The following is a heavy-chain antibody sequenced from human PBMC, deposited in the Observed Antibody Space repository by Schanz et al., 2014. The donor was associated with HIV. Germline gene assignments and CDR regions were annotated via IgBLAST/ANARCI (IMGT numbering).Heavy chain of an antibody. V-gene: IGHV1-18*04. J-gene: IGHJ6*02. CDR2: ISAYNGKT. Sequence: QVQLVQSGAEVEKPGASAKVSCKASGYTFTTYYMHWVRQAPEQGLEWMGWISAYNGKTNYARKVQGRVTMTTDTSTTTAYMELRSLRSDDTAVYYCARGARYGMDVWGQGTTVTVSS. CDR1: GYTFTTYY. CDR3: ARGARYGMDV.